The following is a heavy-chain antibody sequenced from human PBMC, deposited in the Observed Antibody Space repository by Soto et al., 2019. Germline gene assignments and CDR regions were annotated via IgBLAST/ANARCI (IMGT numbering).Heavy chain of an antibody. Sequence: PSETLSLTCAVYGGSFSCYYWSWIRQPPGKGLEWIGEISHSGSTNYNPSLKSRVTISVDTSKNQFSLKLSSVTAADTAVYYCASGKDGASRDGYNLFVSRSSYFDYWGQGTLVTVSS. CDR1: GGSFSCYY. V-gene: IGHV4-34*01. CDR3: ASGKDGASRDGYNLFVSRSSYFDY. D-gene: IGHD5-12*01. J-gene: IGHJ4*02. CDR2: ISHSGST.